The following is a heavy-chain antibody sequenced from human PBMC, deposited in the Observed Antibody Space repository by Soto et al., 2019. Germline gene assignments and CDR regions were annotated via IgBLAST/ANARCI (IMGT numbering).Heavy chain of an antibody. CDR2: IWYDGKNK. V-gene: IGHV3-33*01. J-gene: IGHJ4*02. D-gene: IGHD3-10*02. CDR3: VSGVTDFDY. Sequence: QVQLVEPGGGVVQPGRSLRLSCAASGFPFNSYGMHWVRQAPGKGLEWVAVIWYDGKNKNYGDSVKGRFSISRDNSKNTLYLQMNSLRAEDTAVYYCVSGVTDFDYWGQGTLVTVSS. CDR1: GFPFNSYG.